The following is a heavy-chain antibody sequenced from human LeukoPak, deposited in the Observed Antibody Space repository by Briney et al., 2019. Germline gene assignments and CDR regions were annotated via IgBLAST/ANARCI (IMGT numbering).Heavy chain of an antibody. CDR1: GYTLTAYY. CDR3: ARPHYESSGLYVDAFDT. CDR2: INPNSGGT. D-gene: IGHD3-22*01. V-gene: IGHV1-2*06. Sequence: ASMKVSCKASGYTLTAYYLHWVRQAPGQGLEWMGRINPNSGGTTYAQKFQGRVTMTRATSIGTAYMELSSLRSDDTAVYYCARPHYESSGLYVDAFDTWGQGTMVTVSS. J-gene: IGHJ3*02.